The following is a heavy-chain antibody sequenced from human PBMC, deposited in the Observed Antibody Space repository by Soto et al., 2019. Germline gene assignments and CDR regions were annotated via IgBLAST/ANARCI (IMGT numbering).Heavy chain of an antibody. CDR2: ISYDGSNK. CDR1: GFTFSSYG. J-gene: IGHJ4*02. D-gene: IGHD1-20*01. CDR3: AKDPNLTGTSYFDY. Sequence: QVQLVESGGGVVQPGRSLRLSCAASGFTFSSYGMHWVRQAPGKGLEWVAVISYDGSNKYYADSVKGRFTISRDNSKTTLYLQMNSLRAEDTAVYYCAKDPNLTGTSYFDYWGQGTLVTVSS. V-gene: IGHV3-30*18.